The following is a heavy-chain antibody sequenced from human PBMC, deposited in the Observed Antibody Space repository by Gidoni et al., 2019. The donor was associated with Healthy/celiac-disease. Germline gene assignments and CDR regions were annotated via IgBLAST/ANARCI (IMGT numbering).Heavy chain of an antibody. CDR1: GGTFSSYA. J-gene: IGHJ4*02. CDR3: AREYYYDSSGYYERAGHGPFDY. V-gene: IGHV1-69*01. Sequence: QAQLVQSGAEVKKPGSSVKVPRKASGGTFSSYAISWARQAPGQGLEWMGGIIPIFGTANYAQKFQGRVTITADESTSTAYMELSSLRSEDTAVYYCAREYYYDSSGYYERAGHGPFDYWGQGALVTVSS. CDR2: IIPIFGTA. D-gene: IGHD3-22*01.